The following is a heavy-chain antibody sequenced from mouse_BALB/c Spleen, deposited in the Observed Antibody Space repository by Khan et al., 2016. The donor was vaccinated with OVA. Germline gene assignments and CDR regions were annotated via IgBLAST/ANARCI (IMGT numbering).Heavy chain of an antibody. D-gene: IGHD1-1*01. V-gene: IGHV3-2*02. CDR3: ARSVPITTVVATDFDY. CDR2: ISYSGRT. Sequence: VQLKESGPGLVKPSQSLSLTCTVTGYSITSDYAWNWIRQFPGNKLEWMGYISYSGRTSYNPSLKSRISITRDTSKNQFFLQLNSVTTEDTATYYCARSVPITTVVATDFDYWGQGTTLTVSS. CDR1: GYSITSDYA. J-gene: IGHJ2*01.